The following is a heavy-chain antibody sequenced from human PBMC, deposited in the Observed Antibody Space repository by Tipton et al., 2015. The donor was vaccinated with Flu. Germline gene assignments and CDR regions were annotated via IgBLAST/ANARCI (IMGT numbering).Heavy chain of an antibody. CDR3: ARDSHITGTTGAFDI. Sequence: TLSLTCTVSGGSISSSSYYWGWIRQPPGKGLEWIGSIYYSGSTYYNPSLKSRVTISVDTSKNQFSLKLSSVTAADTAVYYCARDSHITGTTGAFDIWGQGTMVTVSS. CDR1: GGSISSSSYY. V-gene: IGHV4-39*07. J-gene: IGHJ3*02. D-gene: IGHD1-20*01. CDR2: IYYSGST.